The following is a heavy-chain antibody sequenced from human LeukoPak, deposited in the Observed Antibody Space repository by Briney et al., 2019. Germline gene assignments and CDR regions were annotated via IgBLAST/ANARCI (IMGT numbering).Heavy chain of an antibody. Sequence: GGSLRLSCPASGFTFSSYSMDWVRQAPGKGLEWVSSISSSSSYIYYADSVKGRFTISRDNAKNSLYLQMNSLRAEDTAVYYCARDYSNHNGLVDYWGQGTLVTVSS. D-gene: IGHD4-11*01. CDR2: ISSSSSYI. CDR1: GFTFSSYS. CDR3: ARDYSNHNGLVDY. V-gene: IGHV3-21*01. J-gene: IGHJ4*02.